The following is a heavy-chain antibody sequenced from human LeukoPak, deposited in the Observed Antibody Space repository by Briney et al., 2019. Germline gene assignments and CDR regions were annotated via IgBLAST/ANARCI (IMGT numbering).Heavy chain of an antibody. D-gene: IGHD3-10*01. J-gene: IGHJ5*02. CDR1: GFTFGDYA. CDR2: IKQDGSEK. Sequence: GGSLRLSCTASGFTFGDYAMSWFRQAPGKGLEWVANIKQDGSEKYYVDSVKGRFTISRDNAKNSLYLQMNSLRAEDTAVYYCARRITMVRGLIITAKYNWFDPWGQGTLVTVSS. V-gene: IGHV3-7*01. CDR3: ARRITMVRGLIITAKYNWFDP.